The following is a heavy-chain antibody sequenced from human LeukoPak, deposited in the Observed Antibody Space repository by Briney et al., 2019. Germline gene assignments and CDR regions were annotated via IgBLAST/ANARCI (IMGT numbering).Heavy chain of an antibody. J-gene: IGHJ4*02. Sequence: GGSLRLSCAASGFTFSTYVMHWVRQAPGKGLEWVAVISYDGSNKYYVDSVKGRFTISRDNSKNTLYLQMNSLRAEDTAVYFCARDRYYYGSGSYWQDYFDYWGQGTLVTVSS. V-gene: IGHV3-30*03. D-gene: IGHD3-10*01. CDR2: ISYDGSNK. CDR1: GFTFSTYV. CDR3: ARDRYYYGSGSYWQDYFDY.